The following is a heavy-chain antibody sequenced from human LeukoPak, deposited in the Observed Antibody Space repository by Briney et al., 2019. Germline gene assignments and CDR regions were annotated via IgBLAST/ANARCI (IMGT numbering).Heavy chain of an antibody. CDR2: IFPSGGEI. CDR1: GFTFSTFA. CDR3: ATYRQVLLPFES. V-gene: IGHV3-23*01. Sequence: SGGSLRLSCAASGFTFSTFAMIWVRQPPGKGLEWVSSIFPSGGEIHYADSVRGRFTISRDNSKSTLSLQMNSLRAEDTVIYYCATYRQVLLPFESWGQGTLVTVSS. J-gene: IGHJ4*02. D-gene: IGHD2-8*02.